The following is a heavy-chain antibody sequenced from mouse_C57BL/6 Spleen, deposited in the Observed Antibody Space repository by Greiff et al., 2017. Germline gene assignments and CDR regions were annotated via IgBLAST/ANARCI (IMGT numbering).Heavy chain of an antibody. CDR3: ATLMSYYDCSSGGC. CDR1: GFNFKDYY. D-gene: IGHD1-1*01. V-gene: IGHV14-1*01. J-gene: IGHJ2*01. Sequence: EVQLQESGAELVRPGASVKLSCTASGFNFKDYYMHWVKQRPEQGLEWIGRIDPEDGDTDYAPKFQGEATMTADTSSNTAYLQLSSLTSEDTAVYYCATLMSYYDCSSGGCWGQGTTLTV. CDR2: IDPEDGDT.